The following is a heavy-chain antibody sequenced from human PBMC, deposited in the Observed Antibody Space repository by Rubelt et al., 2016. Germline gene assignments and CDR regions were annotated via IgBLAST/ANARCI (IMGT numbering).Heavy chain of an antibody. D-gene: IGHD2-2*01. CDR1: GGSFSGYY. V-gene: IGHV4-34*01. J-gene: IGHJ3*02. CDR3: ARVPVPAAILALNAFDI. Sequence: QVQLQQWGAGLLKPSETLSLTCAVYGGSFSGYYWSWIRQPPGKGLEWIGEINHSGSTNYNPSLQIRVTISVDTSENQFSLKLGSVTAADTAVYYCARVPVPAAILALNAFDIWGQGTMVTVSS. CDR2: INHSGST.